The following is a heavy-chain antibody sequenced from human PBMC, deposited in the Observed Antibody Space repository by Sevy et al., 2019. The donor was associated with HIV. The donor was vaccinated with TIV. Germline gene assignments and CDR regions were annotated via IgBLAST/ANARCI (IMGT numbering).Heavy chain of an antibody. CDR3: AKDPVDGDYTITH. CDR2: IRYDGSSK. V-gene: IGHV3-30*02. D-gene: IGHD4-17*01. Sequence: GGSLRLSCAASGFTFSSYNMHWVRQAPGKGLEWVSFIRYDGSSKYYADSVKGRFTVSRDNSKNTLYLEMNSLRGEDTAVYNCAKDPVDGDYTITHWVQGTLVTVSS. J-gene: IGHJ4*02. CDR1: GFTFSSYN.